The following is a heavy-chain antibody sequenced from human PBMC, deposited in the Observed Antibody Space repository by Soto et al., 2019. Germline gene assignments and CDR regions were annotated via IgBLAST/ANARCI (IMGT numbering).Heavy chain of an antibody. Sequence: PAETLSLTCAVYGGSFSGYYWSWIRQAPGKGLEWIGEINHSGSTNYNPSLERRGTIPVDPYKNKSSLKLSSVTAAETAVYYCARGGRRGYYGMDVWGQGNQVTVSS. J-gene: IGHJ6*02. CDR2: INHSGST. V-gene: IGHV4-34*01. CDR3: ARGGRRGYYGMDV. CDR1: GGSFSGYY.